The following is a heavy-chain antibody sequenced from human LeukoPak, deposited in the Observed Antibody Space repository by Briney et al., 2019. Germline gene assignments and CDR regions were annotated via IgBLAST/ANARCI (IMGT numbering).Heavy chain of an antibody. V-gene: IGHV4-4*02. J-gene: IGHJ4*02. D-gene: IGHD3-22*01. CDR3: ARVAYYSDRSAFAFFDY. CDR2: IYHSGST. Sequence: SGTLSLTCAMSGGSISSSNWWSWVRQPPGKGLEWIGEIYHSGSTNYNPSLKSRVTISVDKSKNQFSLKLSSVTAADTAVYYCARVAYYSDRSAFAFFDYWGRGTLVTVSS. CDR1: GGSISSSNW.